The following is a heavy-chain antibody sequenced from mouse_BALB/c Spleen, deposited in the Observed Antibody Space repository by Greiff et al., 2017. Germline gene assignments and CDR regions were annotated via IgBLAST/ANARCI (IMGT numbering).Heavy chain of an antibody. CDR3: ARSGDYEGTWAY. D-gene: IGHD2-4*01. J-gene: IGHJ3*01. V-gene: IGHV1-80*01. Sequence: VQLQQSGPELVKPGASVKISCKASGYAFSSYWMNWVKQRPGQGLEWIGQIYPGDGDTNYNGKFKGKATLTADKSSSTAYMQLSSLTSEDSAVYFCARSGDYEGTWAYWGQGTLVTVSA. CDR2: IYPGDGDT. CDR1: GYAFSSYW.